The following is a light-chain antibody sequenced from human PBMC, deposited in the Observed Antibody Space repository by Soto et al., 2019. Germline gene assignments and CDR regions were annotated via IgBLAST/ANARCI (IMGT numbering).Light chain of an antibody. CDR3: QQYNNWSPYT. CDR1: QSVSSN. J-gene: IGKJ2*01. Sequence: EIVMTQSPATLSVSPGERATLSCRASQSVSSNLAWYQQKPGQAPRPHIYGASTRATGTPARFSGSGSGTEFTLTISSLQSEDFAVYYCQQYNNWSPYTFGQGTKLEIK. V-gene: IGKV3-15*01. CDR2: GAS.